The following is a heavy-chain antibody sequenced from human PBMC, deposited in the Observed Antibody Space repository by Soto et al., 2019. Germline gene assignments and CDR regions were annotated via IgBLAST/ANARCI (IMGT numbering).Heavy chain of an antibody. CDR2: IKGDGSET. V-gene: IGHV3-7*04. CDR3: ARAYSGYDYFDPFDV. D-gene: IGHD5-12*01. Sequence: VQLVESGGGLVQPGGSLRLSCTASDFDFRRFWMTWVRQAPGKGLEWVANIKGDGSETNHLDSVEGRFTISRDNSKNSVFLQMNGLREDDSAVYYCARAYSGYDYFDPFDVWGNGTRVIVSS. J-gene: IGHJ3*01. CDR1: DFDFRRFW.